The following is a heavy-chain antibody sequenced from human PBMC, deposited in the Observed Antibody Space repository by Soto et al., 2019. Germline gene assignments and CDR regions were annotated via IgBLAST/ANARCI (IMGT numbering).Heavy chain of an antibody. CDR3: ARGGRGYSFGYIDY. D-gene: IGHD5-18*01. CDR1: GDSISSGDYY. J-gene: IGHJ4*02. Sequence: SETLSLTCTVSGDSISSGDYYWSWIRQPPGKGLEWIGCIYYSGNTYYNPSLKSRVTISIDTSKNQFSLKLSSVTAADTAVYYCARGGRGYSFGYIDYWGQGTLVTVSS. V-gene: IGHV4-30-4*01. CDR2: IYYSGNT.